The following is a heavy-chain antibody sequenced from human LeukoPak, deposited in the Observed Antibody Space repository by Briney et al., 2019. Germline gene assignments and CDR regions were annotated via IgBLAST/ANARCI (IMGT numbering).Heavy chain of an antibody. CDR2: INHSGST. V-gene: IGHV4-34*01. Sequence: SETLSLTCAVYGGSFSGYYWSWIRQPPGKGLEWIGEINHSGSTNYNPSLKSRVTISVDTSKNQLSLKLDSLTAPDTAVYYCAKHRSNWSASSIDSWGQGILVTVSS. CDR1: GGSFSGYY. D-gene: IGHD1-20*01. J-gene: IGHJ4*02. CDR3: AKHRSNWSASSIDS.